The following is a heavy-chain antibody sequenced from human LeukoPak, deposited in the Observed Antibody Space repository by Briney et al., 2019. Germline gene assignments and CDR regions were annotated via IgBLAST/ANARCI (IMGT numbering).Heavy chain of an antibody. CDR1: GFTFSSYG. CDR3: AIYYDSSGYETMNAFDI. V-gene: IGHV3-30*03. CDR2: ISYDGSNK. D-gene: IGHD3-22*01. Sequence: GRSLRLSCAASGFTFSSYGMHWVRQAPGKGLEWVAVISYDGSNKYYADSVKGRFTISRDNSKNTLYLQMNSLRAEDTAVYYCAIYYDSSGYETMNAFDIWGQGTMVTVS. J-gene: IGHJ3*02.